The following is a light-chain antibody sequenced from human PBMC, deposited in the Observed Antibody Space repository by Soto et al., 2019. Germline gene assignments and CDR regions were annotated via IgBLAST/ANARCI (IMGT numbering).Light chain of an antibody. Sequence: QLVLTQSPSASASLGASVKLTCTLSSGHSSYTIAWHQQQPEKGPRYLMTLNSDGSHSKGDGIPDRFSGSSSGAERYLSISRLQAEVGADSYCQTSGTRIEVLGGGTKLTVL. CDR1: SGHSSYT. CDR3: QTSGTRIEV. J-gene: IGLJ3*02. V-gene: IGLV4-69*01. CDR2: LNSDGSH.